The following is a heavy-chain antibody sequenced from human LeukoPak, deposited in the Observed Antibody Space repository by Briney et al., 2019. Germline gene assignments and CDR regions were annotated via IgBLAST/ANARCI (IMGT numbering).Heavy chain of an antibody. D-gene: IGHD5-18*01. CDR3: ASHVYYSYVDY. V-gene: IGHV4-34*01. CDR1: GGSLSGYY. CDR2: INHSGST. J-gene: IGHJ4*02. Sequence: PSETLSLTCAVYGGSLSGYYWSWIRQPPGKGLEWIGEINHSGSTNYNPSLKSRVTISVDTSKNQFSLKLSSVTAADTAVYYCASHVYYSYVDYWGQGTLVTVSS.